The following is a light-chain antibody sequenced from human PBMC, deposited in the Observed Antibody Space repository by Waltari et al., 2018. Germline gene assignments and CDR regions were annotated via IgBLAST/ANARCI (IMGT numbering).Light chain of an antibody. CDR2: GAS. CDR3: QQYDNLPFT. J-gene: IGKJ3*01. CDR1: QDISSH. V-gene: IGKV1-9*01. Sequence: DIQLTQSPSFLSASVGDRVTITCRASQDISSHLAWYQKNPGKAPKLLVYGASTLGSGVPSGFSGGGSGTEFTLTISSLQPEDFATYYCQQYDNLPFTFGPGTKVDIK.